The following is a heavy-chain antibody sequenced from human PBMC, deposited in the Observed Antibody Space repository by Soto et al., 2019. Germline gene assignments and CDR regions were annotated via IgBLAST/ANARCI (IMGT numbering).Heavy chain of an antibody. D-gene: IGHD2-2*01. CDR1: GFTFSSYG. CDR2: ISYDGSNK. CDR3: ARRGLYCSSTSCQASYYGMDV. J-gene: IGHJ6*02. Sequence: GGSLRLSCAASGFTFSSYGMHWVRQAPGKGLEWVAVISYDGSNKYYADSVKGRFTISRDNSKNTLYLQMNSLRAEDTAVYYCARRGLYCSSTSCQASYYGMDVWGQGTTVTVSS. V-gene: IGHV3-30*03.